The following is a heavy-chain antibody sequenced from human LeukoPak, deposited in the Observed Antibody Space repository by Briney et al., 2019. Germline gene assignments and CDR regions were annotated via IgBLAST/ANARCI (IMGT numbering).Heavy chain of an antibody. CDR3: AKLGGYCSGGSCYFGPFDY. V-gene: IGHV3-21*04. CDR1: GFTFSSYS. J-gene: IGHJ4*02. D-gene: IGHD2-15*01. CDR2: ISSSSSYI. Sequence: GGSLRLSCAASGFTFSSYSMNWVRQAPGKGLEWVSSISSSSSYIYYADSVKGRFTISRDSAKNTLYLQMNSLRAEDTAVYYCAKLGGYCSGGSCYFGPFDYWGQGTLVTVSS.